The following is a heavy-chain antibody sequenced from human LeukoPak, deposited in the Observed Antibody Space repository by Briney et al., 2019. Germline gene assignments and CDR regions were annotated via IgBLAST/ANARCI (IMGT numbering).Heavy chain of an antibody. D-gene: IGHD2-2*01. CDR1: GFTFSAYG. V-gene: IGHV3-30*03. CDR2: IAYDGSIK. J-gene: IGHJ4*02. CDR3: ARDSPAGTSWRSEPTFDF. Sequence: PGRSLRLSCAASGFTFSAYGMHWVRQAPGKGLEWVAVIAYDGSIKYYADSVKGRFTISRDDSKNTLFLQVNSLRGEDTAVYYCARDSPAGTSWRSEPTFDFWGQGTLVTVTS.